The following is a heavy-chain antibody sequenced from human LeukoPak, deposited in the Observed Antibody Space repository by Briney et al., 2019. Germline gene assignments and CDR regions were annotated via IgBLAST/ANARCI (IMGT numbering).Heavy chain of an antibody. CDR1: GGTFSSYA. Sequence: WASVKVSCKASGGTFSSYAISWVRQAPGQGLEWMGRIIPILGIANYAQKFQGRVTITADKSTSTAYVELSSLRSEDTAVYYCAAPRYYYDSSGYPSHFDYWGQGTLVTVSS. J-gene: IGHJ4*02. V-gene: IGHV1-69*04. CDR2: IIPILGIA. D-gene: IGHD3-22*01. CDR3: AAPRYYYDSSGYPSHFDY.